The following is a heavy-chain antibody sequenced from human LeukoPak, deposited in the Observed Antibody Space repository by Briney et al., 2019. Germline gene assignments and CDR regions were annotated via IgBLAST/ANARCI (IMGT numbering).Heavy chain of an antibody. CDR3: ARDRYYIFDY. D-gene: IGHD3-10*01. J-gene: IGHJ4*02. CDR1: GFTFSSTW. Sequence: GGSLRLSCAASGFTFSSTWMNWVRQGPGKGLEWVSRITSDGSSTIYADSVKGRFTIYRDNAKSTVYLQMNSLRAEDTAVYFCARDRYYIFDYWGQGAPVTVSS. CDR2: ITSDGSST. V-gene: IGHV3-74*01.